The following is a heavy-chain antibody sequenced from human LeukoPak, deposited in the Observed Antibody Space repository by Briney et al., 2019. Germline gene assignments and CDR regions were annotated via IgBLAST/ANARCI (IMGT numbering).Heavy chain of an antibody. CDR3: ARGFNYYDSSVGDN. CDR1: GYTFTGYY. J-gene: IGHJ4*02. V-gene: IGHV1-2*02. D-gene: IGHD3-22*01. CDR2: INPNSGGT. Sequence: ASVKVSCKASGYTFTGYYMHWVRQAPGQGLEWMGWINPNSGGTNYAQKFQGRVTMTRDTPISTAYMELSRLRSDDTAVYYCARGFNYYDSSVGDNWGQGTLVTVSS.